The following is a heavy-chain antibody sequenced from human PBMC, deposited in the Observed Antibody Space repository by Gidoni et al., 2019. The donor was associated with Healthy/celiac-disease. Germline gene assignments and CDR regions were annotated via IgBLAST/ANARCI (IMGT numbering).Heavy chain of an antibody. CDR1: GGSIRRGGYS. D-gene: IGHD6-13*01. V-gene: IGHV4-31*03. CDR2: IYYSGGN. Sequence: QVQLQESGPGLVKPSQTLSLTCTVSGGSIRRGGYSWSWIRQHPGKGLEWIGYIYYSGGNYYNPSLKSRVTISVDTSKNQFSLKLSSVTAADTAVYYCARGGEKSYGDGYSSSWPLDYWGQGTLVTVSS. J-gene: IGHJ4*02. CDR3: ARGGEKSYGDGYSSSWPLDY.